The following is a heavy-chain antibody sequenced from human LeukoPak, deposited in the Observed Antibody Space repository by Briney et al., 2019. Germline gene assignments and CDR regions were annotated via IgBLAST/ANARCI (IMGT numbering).Heavy chain of an antibody. Sequence: GGSLRLSCAASGFTFSSYSMNWVRQAPGKGLEWVSYISSSSSTIYYADSVKGRFTISRDNAKNSLYLQMNSLRAEDTAVYYCAKDLSVRGSGSPYDYWGQGTLVTVSS. CDR1: GFTFSSYS. V-gene: IGHV3-48*01. CDR2: ISSSSSTI. CDR3: AKDLSVRGSGSPYDY. D-gene: IGHD2-15*01. J-gene: IGHJ4*02.